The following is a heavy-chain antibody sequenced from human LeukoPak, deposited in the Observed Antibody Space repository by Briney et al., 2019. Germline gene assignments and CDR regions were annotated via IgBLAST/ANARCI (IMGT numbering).Heavy chain of an antibody. CDR2: IYWNDDK. Sequence: SGPTLVKPTQTLTLTCTFSGFSLSTSGVGVGWIRQPPGKALEWLALIYWNDDKRYSPSLKSRLTITKDTSKNQVVLTMTNMDPVDTATYYCAHAKFGVVPLRGDPQRVVQTNWFDPWGQGTLVTVSS. CDR3: AHAKFGVVPLRGDPQRVVQTNWFDP. J-gene: IGHJ5*02. V-gene: IGHV2-5*01. D-gene: IGHD3-3*01. CDR1: GFSLSTSGVG.